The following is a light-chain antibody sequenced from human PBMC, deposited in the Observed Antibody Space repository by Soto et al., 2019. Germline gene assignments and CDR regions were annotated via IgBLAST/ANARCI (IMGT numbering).Light chain of an antibody. J-gene: IGKJ1*01. CDR1: QSVSSSY. CDR3: QQYGSSPLT. Sequence: EIVLTQSPGTLSLSPGERATLSCRASQSVSSSYLAWYQQKPCQAPRLLLYGASSRATGIPVRFSGSGSGTEFTLTISSLEPEDFAVYYCQQYGSSPLTFGQGTKVEIK. CDR2: GAS. V-gene: IGKV3-20*01.